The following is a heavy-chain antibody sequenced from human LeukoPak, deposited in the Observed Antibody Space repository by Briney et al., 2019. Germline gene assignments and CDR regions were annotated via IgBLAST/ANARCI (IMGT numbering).Heavy chain of an antibody. CDR3: AKEHLQAALDP. J-gene: IGHJ5*02. Sequence: PGGSLRLSCAASGFTFRYSAMSWVRQAPGKGLEWVSIISVSGNNTHYADSVKGRFTISRDNSKNTLYLQMNSLRAEDTAVYYCAKEHLQAALDPWGQGTLVTVSS. CDR1: GFTFRYSA. V-gene: IGHV3-23*01. D-gene: IGHD5-24*01. CDR2: ISVSGNNT.